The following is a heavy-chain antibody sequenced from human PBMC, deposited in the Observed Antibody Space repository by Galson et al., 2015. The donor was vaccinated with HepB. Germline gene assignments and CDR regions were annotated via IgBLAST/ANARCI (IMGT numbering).Heavy chain of an antibody. CDR3: ARDNRN. CDR2: INHSGGT. Sequence: ETLSLTCDVYGGSFSGHYWSWIRQPPGKGLEWIGEINHSGGTNYDPSLKSRVTISVDTSKNQFSLKLSSVTAADTAVYYCARDNRNWGQGTLVTVSS. CDR1: GGSFSGHY. V-gene: IGHV4-34*01. D-gene: IGHD1-1*01. J-gene: IGHJ4*02.